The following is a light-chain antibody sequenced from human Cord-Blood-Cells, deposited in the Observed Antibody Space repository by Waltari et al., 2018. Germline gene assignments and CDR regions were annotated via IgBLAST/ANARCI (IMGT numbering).Light chain of an antibody. CDR3: CSYAGSYTYV. CDR2: DVS. CDR1: SSDVGGFNN. V-gene: IGLV2-11*01. J-gene: IGLJ1*01. Sequence: QSALTQPRPVSGSPGQSVTISCTGPSSDVGGFNNVSWYQQHPGKAPKLMIYDVSKRPSGVPDRFSGSKSGNTASLTISGLQAEDEADYYCCSYAGSYTYVFGTGTKVTVL.